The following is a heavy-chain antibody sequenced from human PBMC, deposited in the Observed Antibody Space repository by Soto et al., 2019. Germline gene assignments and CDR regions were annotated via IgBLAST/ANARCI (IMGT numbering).Heavy chain of an antibody. Sequence: ASVKVSCTASGYTFTGYYMHWVRQAPGQGLEWMGWINPNSGGTNYAQKFQGWVTLTRDTSISTAYMELNSLRAEDTAVYYCARDMKTSGSGRRYYYYGMDVWGQGTTVTVSS. D-gene: IGHD3-10*01. CDR3: ARDMKTSGSGRRYYYYGMDV. CDR2: INPNSGGT. V-gene: IGHV1-2*04. J-gene: IGHJ6*02. CDR1: GYTFTGYY.